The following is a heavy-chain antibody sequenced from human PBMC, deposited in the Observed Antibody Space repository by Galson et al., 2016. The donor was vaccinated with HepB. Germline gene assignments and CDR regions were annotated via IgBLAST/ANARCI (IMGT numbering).Heavy chain of an antibody. J-gene: IGHJ6*02. D-gene: IGHD3-10*01. Sequence: SLRLSCAASGFSFTNAWMSWVRQGPGKGLEWVSSVTWNSGSMGYADSVKGRFTISRDNAKTSLYLQMNSLRPEDTALYYCAKDLSRGSGSYYSRYYYYGVDVWGRGTTVTVSS. CDR1: GFSFTNAW. V-gene: IGHV3-9*01. CDR2: VTWNSGSM. CDR3: AKDLSRGSGSYYSRYYYYGVDV.